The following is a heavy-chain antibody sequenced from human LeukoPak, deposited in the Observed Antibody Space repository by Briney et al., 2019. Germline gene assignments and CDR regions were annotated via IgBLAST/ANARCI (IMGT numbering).Heavy chain of an antibody. J-gene: IGHJ5*02. CDR1: GGSISSYY. CDR2: IYYSGST. V-gene: IGHV4-59*08. CDR3: ARHTPDSSGYYPHWFDP. Sequence: SETLSLTCTVSGGSISSYYWSWIRQPPGKGLEWIGYIYYSGSTNYNPSLKSRVTISVDASKNQFSLKLSSVTAADTAVYYCARHTPDSSGYYPHWFDPWGQGTLVTVSP. D-gene: IGHD3-22*01.